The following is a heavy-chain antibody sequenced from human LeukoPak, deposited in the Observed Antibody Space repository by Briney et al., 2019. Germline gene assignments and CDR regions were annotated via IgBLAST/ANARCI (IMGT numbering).Heavy chain of an antibody. Sequence: PGRSLRLSCAGSGFIFNNYAMHWVRQPPGKDLEWVSGISWNSGSTDYADSVKGRFTISRDNAKNSLYLQMNSLRVEDTAFYYCAKDNRRHYTSGPNPDSLHWGQGALVTVSS. D-gene: IGHD6-19*01. CDR2: ISWNSGST. V-gene: IGHV3-9*01. CDR1: GFIFNNYA. CDR3: AKDNRRHYTSGPNPDSLH. J-gene: IGHJ4*02.